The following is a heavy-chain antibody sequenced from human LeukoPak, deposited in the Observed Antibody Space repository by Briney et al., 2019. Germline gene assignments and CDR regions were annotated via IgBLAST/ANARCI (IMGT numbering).Heavy chain of an antibody. CDR1: GFSFSTYS. Sequence: GGSLRLSCAGSGFSFSTYSMNWVRQAPGKGLEWVSGITGSGANTYYADSVKGRFTISRDNSKNTLYLRMNSLRAEDTAVYYCYYYDSSGFYPQTKIDYWGQGTLVTVSS. D-gene: IGHD3-22*01. CDR2: ITGSGANT. V-gene: IGHV3-23*01. J-gene: IGHJ4*02. CDR3: YYYDSSGFYPQTKIDY.